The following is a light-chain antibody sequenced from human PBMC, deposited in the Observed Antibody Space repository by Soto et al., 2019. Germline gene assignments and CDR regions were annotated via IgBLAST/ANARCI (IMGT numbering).Light chain of an antibody. V-gene: IGKV3-20*01. CDR1: QSVSSSY. J-gene: IGKJ4*01. CDR2: GAS. CDR3: QQFSSYPLT. Sequence: EIVLTQAPGTXXXXXGXRXTLSCMASQSVSSSYLAWYQQKPGRAPRLLIYGASSRATGIPDRFSGSGSGPDFALTISRLEPEDFAVYYCQQFSSYPLTFGGGTKVDIK.